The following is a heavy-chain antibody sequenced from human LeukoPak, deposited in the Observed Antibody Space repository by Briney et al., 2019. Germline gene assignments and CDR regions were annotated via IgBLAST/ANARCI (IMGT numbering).Heavy chain of an antibody. CDR2: IYPGDSDT. J-gene: IGHJ4*02. V-gene: IGHV5-51*01. CDR3: ARLPPDYGGNYYFDY. D-gene: IGHD4-23*01. CDR1: GYSFTSYW. Sequence: GESLKISCKGSGYSFTSYWIGWVRQMPGKGLEWMGIIYPGDSDTRYSPSFQGQVTISADKSISTAYLQWSSLKASDTAMYYCARLPPDYGGNYYFDYWGQGTLVTDSS.